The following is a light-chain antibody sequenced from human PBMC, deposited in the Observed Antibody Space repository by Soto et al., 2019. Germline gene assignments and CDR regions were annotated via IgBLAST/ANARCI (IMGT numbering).Light chain of an antibody. CDR1: NSDIGSYNY. J-gene: IGLJ2*01. Sequence: QSVLTQPASVSGSPGQSITISCTGANSDIGSYNYVSWYQQHPGKAPNLLIYDVTKWPSGVSNRFSGSKSGNTASLTISGLQAEDEADYYCSSYTSASTLVFGGGTKLTVL. V-gene: IGLV2-14*01. CDR3: SSYTSASTLV. CDR2: DVT.